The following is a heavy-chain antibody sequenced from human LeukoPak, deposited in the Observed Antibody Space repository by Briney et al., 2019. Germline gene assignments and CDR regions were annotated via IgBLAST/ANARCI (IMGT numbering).Heavy chain of an antibody. CDR1: GFTFSSYA. J-gene: IGHJ5*02. V-gene: IGHV3-64D*09. CDR3: VKLQLERRGPLFDP. D-gene: IGHD1-1*01. CDR2: ISSNGGST. Sequence: GGPLRLPCSASGFTFSSYAMHWVRQAPGKGLEYVSAISSNGGSTYYADSVKGRFTISRDNSKNTLYLQMSSLRAEDTAVYYCVKLQLERRGPLFDPWGQGTLVTVSS.